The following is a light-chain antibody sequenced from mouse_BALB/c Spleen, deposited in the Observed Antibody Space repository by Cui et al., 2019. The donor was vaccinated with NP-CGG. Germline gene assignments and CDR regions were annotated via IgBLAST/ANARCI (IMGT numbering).Light chain of an antibody. J-gene: IGLJ1*01. CDR2: GTN. CDR3: ALWYSNHWV. V-gene: IGLV1*01. CDR1: TGAVTTSNY. Sequence: HAVVTQDSSLTTSPGETITLTCHSSTGAVTTSNYANWVQEKPDHLFTGLIGGTNNRVPGVPARFSGSLIGDQAALTITGAQTEDEAIYFCALWYSNHWVFGGGTKLTVL.